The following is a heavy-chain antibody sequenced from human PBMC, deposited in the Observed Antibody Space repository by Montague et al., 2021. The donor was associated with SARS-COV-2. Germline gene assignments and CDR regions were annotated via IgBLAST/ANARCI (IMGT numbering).Heavy chain of an antibody. Sequence: SETLSLTCTVSARSITSSSDYGGWSRQPPGKGLEWIGSIYYRGSTYYNPSLNSRVTISVDTSKNQFSLKLSSVTAADTAVYYCARGVPLGYDFWSSYPEIGDFGYWGQGTLVTVSS. J-gene: IGHJ4*02. CDR1: ARSITSSSDY. V-gene: IGHV4-39*01. CDR2: IYYRGST. CDR3: ARGVPLGYDFWSSYPEIGDFGY. D-gene: IGHD3-3*01.